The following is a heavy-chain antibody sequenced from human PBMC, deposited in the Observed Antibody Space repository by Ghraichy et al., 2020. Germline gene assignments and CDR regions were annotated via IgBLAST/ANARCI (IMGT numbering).Heavy chain of an antibody. J-gene: IGHJ4*02. CDR3: ARDPSKSLLGSYPDY. CDR2: ISAYNGNT. V-gene: IGHV1-18*01. Sequence: ASVKVSCKASGYTFTSYGISWVRQAPGQGLEWMGWISAYNGNTNYAQKLQGRVAMTTDTSTSTAYMELRSLRSDDTAVYYCARDPSKSLLGSYPDYWGQGTLVTVSS. CDR1: GYTFTSYG. D-gene: IGHD1-26*01.